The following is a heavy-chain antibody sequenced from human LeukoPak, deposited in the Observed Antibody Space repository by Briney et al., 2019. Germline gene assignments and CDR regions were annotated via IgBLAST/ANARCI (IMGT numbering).Heavy chain of an antibody. CDR3: ARSPPLYGDYAQYYFDV. D-gene: IGHD4-17*01. Sequence: KPSETLSLTCTVSGGSISSYYWSWIRQPPGKGLEWIGYIYYSGSTSYNPSLKSRVTTSVDTSKNQFSLRLTSVTAADTAVYYCARSPPLYGDYAQYYFDVWGQGTLVTVSS. V-gene: IGHV4-59*08. CDR1: GGSISSYY. J-gene: IGHJ4*02. CDR2: IYYSGST.